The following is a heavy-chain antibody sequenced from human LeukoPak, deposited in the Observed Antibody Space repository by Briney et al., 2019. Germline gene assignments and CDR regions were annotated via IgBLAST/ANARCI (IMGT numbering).Heavy chain of an antibody. CDR1: GGSFSGYY. CDR2: INHSGST. CDR3: ARGRNYYDSSGYSDY. Sequence: SETLSLTCAVYGGSFSGYYWSWIRQPPGKGLEGIGEINHSGSTNYNPSLKSRVTISVDPSKNQFSLKLSSVTAADTAVYYCARGRNYYDSSGYSDYWGQGTLVTVSS. J-gene: IGHJ4*02. V-gene: IGHV4-34*01. D-gene: IGHD3-22*01.